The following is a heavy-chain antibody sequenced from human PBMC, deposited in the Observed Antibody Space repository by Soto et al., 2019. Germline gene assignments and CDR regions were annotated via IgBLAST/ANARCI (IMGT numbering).Heavy chain of an antibody. CDR3: ARGSDQLLFYDY. Sequence: QVQLQESGPGLVEPSQTLSLTCTVSGGSISSGGYYWSWIRQHPGKGLEWIGYIYYSGSTYYNPSLKSRVTISVDTSKNQFSLKLSSVTAADTAVYYCARGSDQLLFYDYWGQGTLVTVSS. D-gene: IGHD2-2*01. V-gene: IGHV4-31*03. CDR1: GGSISSGGYY. J-gene: IGHJ4*02. CDR2: IYYSGST.